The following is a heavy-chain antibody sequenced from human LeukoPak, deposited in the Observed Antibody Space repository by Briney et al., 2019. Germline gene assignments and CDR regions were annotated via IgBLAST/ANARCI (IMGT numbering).Heavy chain of an antibody. Sequence: GGSLRLSCAASGFTFSGYAMNWVRQAPGKGLEWLSHISSTGGTIYYADSVKGRLTVSRDNAKNSLYLQMNSLRAEDTAVYYCARDFDMGSTPGDDFDYWGQGTLVTVSS. V-gene: IGHV3-48*03. CDR2: ISSTGGTI. D-gene: IGHD3-9*01. CDR1: GFTFSGYA. CDR3: ARDFDMGSTPGDDFDY. J-gene: IGHJ4*02.